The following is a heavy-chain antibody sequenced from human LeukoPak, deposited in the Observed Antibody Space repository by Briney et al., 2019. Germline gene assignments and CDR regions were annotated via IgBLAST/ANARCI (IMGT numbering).Heavy chain of an antibody. D-gene: IGHD1-26*01. CDR2: IGTAGDT. J-gene: IGHJ4*02. CDR3: ARSVGATMRKNLYFDY. Sequence: GGSLRLSCAASGFTFSSYGMHWVRQATGKGLEWVSAIGTAGDTYYPGSVKGRFTISRENAKNSLYLQMNSLRAEDTAVYYCARSVGATMRKNLYFDYWGQGTLVTVSS. CDR1: GFTFSSYG. V-gene: IGHV3-13*01.